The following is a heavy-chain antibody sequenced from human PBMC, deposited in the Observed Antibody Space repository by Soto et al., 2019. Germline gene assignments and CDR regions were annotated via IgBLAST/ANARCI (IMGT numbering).Heavy chain of an antibody. CDR1: GGSISSGGYS. CDR3: ARRYGSFFDI. CDR2: MYHSGST. J-gene: IGHJ3*02. D-gene: IGHD3-10*01. Sequence: PSETLSLTCAVSGGSISSGGYSWSWIRQPPGKGLEWIGYMYHSGSTYYNPSLKSRVTISIDRSKNQFSLKLSSVTAADTAVYYCARRYGSFFDIWGQGTMVTVSS. V-gene: IGHV4-30-2*01.